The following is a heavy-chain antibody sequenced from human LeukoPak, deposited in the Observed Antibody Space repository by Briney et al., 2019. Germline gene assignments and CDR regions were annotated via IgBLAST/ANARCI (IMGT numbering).Heavy chain of an antibody. CDR1: GFSFTTYA. CDR2: ISGSGGTT. Sequence: GGSLRLSCVASGFSFTTYAVGWVRQAPGKGLEWVSIISGSGGTTYHADSVKGRFTISRDNSKNTVYLQTNSLRAEDTAVYYCVKKRGGTTGYYDVFDYWGQGTLVTVSS. CDR3: VKKRGGTTGYYDVFDY. V-gene: IGHV3-23*01. J-gene: IGHJ4*02. D-gene: IGHD3-9*01.